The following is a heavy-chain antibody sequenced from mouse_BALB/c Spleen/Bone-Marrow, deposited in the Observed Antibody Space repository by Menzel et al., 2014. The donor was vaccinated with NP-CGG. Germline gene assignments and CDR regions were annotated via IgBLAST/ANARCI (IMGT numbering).Heavy chain of an antibody. J-gene: IGHJ3*01. CDR2: INPSCGYA. D-gene: IGHD2-14*01. V-gene: IGHV1-4*01. CDR3: SRVSYYRSLFAY. Sequence: QVQLKESGAELARPGASVKMSCKASGYAFTSYTMHWVKQRPGQGLEWIGYINPSCGYANYNQKFKDKAKLNGSKSFSTAYMQRTSQTSEDTAIYYGSRVSYYRSLFAYWGQGTLVTVSA. CDR1: GYAFTSYT.